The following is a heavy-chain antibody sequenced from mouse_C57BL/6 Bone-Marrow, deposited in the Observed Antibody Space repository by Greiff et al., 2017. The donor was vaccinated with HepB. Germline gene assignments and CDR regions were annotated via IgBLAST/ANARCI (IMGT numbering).Heavy chain of an antibody. Sequence: EVQGWSLGDLVKPGGSLKLSCAASGFTFSSYGMSWVRQTPDKRLEWVATISSGGSYTYYPDSVKGRFTISRDNAKNTLYLQMSSLKSEDTAMYYCARHDGYYVNYAMDYWGQGTSVTVSS. J-gene: IGHJ4*01. V-gene: IGHV5-6*01. CDR1: GFTFSSYG. CDR2: ISSGGSYT. CDR3: ARHDGYYVNYAMDY. D-gene: IGHD2-3*01.